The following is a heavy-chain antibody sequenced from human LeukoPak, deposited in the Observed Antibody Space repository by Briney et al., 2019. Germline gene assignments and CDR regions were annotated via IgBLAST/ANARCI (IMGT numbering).Heavy chain of an antibody. CDR2: ISGSGGST. CDR3: AKHGMYDSSGYYPFDY. V-gene: IGHV3-23*01. J-gene: IGHJ4*02. CDR1: GFTFSSYA. Sequence: GGSLRLSCAASGFTFSSYAMSWVRQAPGKGLEWVSAISGSGGSTYYADSVKGRFTISRDNSRNTLYLQMNSLRAEDTAVYYCAKHGMYDSSGYYPFDYWGQETLVTVSS. D-gene: IGHD3-22*01.